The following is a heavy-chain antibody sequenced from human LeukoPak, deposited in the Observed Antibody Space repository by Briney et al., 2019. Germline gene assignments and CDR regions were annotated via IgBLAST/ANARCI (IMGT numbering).Heavy chain of an antibody. V-gene: IGHV1-18*01. CDR3: ARLGHLEWLFLAGVDPNYYGMDV. D-gene: IGHD3-3*01. CDR2: ISAYNGNT. J-gene: IGHJ6*02. Sequence: ASVKVSCKASGYTFTSYGISWVRQAPGQGLEWMGWISAYNGNTNYAQKLQGRVTMTTDTSTSTAYMELRSLRSDDTAVYYCARLGHLEWLFLAGVDPNYYGMDVWGQGTTVTVSS. CDR1: GYTFTSYG.